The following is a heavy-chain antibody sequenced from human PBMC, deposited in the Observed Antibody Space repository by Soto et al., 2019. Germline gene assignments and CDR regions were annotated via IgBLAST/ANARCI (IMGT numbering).Heavy chain of an antibody. V-gene: IGHV5-51*01. CDR3: ARSLAGYSSGWYLSWFDP. Sequence: GESLKISCKGSGYSFTSYWIGWVRQMPGKGLEWMGIIYPGDSDTRYSPSFQGQVTISADKSISTAYLQWSSLKASDTAMYYCARSLAGYSSGWYLSWFDPWGQGTLVTVSS. CDR1: GYSFTSYW. CDR2: IYPGDSDT. D-gene: IGHD6-19*01. J-gene: IGHJ5*02.